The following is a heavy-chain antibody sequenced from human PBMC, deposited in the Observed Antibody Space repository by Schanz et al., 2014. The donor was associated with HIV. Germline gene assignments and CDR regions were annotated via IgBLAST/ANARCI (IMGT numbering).Heavy chain of an antibody. D-gene: IGHD3-22*01. CDR3: ARAGLWYKAGSYYGSAFDV. CDR1: GYTFTSYY. CDR2: INPSGGST. J-gene: IGHJ3*01. V-gene: IGHV1-46*01. Sequence: QVQLVQSGAEVKKPGASVKVSCKASGYTFTSYYMHWVRQAPGQGLEWMGIINPSGGSTSYAQKFQGRVTMTRDTSTSTVYMELSSLRSEDTAVYYCARAGLWYKAGSYYGSAFDVWGQGTLVTVSS.